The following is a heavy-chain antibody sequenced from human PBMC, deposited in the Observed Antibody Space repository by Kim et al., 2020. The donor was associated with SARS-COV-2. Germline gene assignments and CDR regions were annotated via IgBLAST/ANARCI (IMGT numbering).Heavy chain of an antibody. V-gene: IGHV7-4-1*02. CDR2: INTNTGHP. Sequence: ASVKVSCKASGYTFTTYSMTWVRQAPGQGLEWMGWINTNTGHPTYAQAFPGRFVFSFDTSVNTAYLEISSLKAEDTAVYYCATVRLGTAHCDYLGQGTLV. D-gene: IGHD1-26*01. CDR3: ATVRLGTAHCDY. CDR1: GYTFTTYS. J-gene: IGHJ4*02.